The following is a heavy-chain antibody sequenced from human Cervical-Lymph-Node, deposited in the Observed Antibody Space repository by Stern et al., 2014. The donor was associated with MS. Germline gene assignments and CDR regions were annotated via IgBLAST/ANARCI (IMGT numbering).Heavy chain of an antibody. Sequence: MQLVQSGAEVKKPGESLKISCQGSGYRFSSYWIAWVRQMPGKGLEWMGIIYGPSFQGQVTISVDKSISTAYLQWSSLKASDTGTFYCARLGVVASTHSGMDVWGQGTTVTVSS. CDR2: I. D-gene: IGHD2-15*01. V-gene: IGHV5-51*01. CDR3: ARLGVVASTHSGMDV. CDR1: GYRFSSYW. J-gene: IGHJ6*02.